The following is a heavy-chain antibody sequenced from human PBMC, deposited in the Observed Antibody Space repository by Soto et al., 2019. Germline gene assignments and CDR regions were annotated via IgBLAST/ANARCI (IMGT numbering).Heavy chain of an antibody. D-gene: IGHD5-12*01. Sequence: KGLEYVSAISSNGGSTYYADSVKGRFTISRDNSKNTLYLQMSSLRAEDTAEYYCGKDSGPTVTDYWGQGTPVPVSS. J-gene: IGHJ4*02. CDR3: GKDSGPTVTDY. CDR2: ISSNGGST. V-gene: IGHV3-64D*06.